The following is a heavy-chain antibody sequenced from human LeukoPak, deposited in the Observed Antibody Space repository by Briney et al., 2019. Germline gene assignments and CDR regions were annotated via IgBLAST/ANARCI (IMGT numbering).Heavy chain of an antibody. CDR2: ISYDGSNK. J-gene: IGHJ5*02. D-gene: IGHD2-2*01. CDR1: GFTFSSYA. Sequence: GRSLRLSCAASGFTFSSYAMHWVRQAPGKGLEWVAVISYDGSNKYYADSVKGRFTISRDNSKNTLYLQMNSLRAEDTAVYYCARDRVVVVPAAIASGGNWFDPWGQGTLVTVSS. V-gene: IGHV3-30-3*01. CDR3: ARDRVVVVPAAIASGGNWFDP.